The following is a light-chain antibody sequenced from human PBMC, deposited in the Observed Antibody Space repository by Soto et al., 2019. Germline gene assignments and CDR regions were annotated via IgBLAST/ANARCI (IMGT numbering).Light chain of an antibody. V-gene: IGLV2-14*01. Sequence: QSALTQPASVSGSPGQSSTISCTGTSSDVGRYNYVSWYQQHPGKVPKLMIYEVANRPSGVSNRFSGSKSGNTASLTISGLQAEDEADYYCSSYTSSSTLVVFGGGTKLTVL. CDR2: EVA. J-gene: IGLJ3*02. CDR3: SSYTSSSTLVV. CDR1: SSDVGRYNY.